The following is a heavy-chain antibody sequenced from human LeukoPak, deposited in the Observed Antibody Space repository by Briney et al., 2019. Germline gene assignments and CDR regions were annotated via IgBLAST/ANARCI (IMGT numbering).Heavy chain of an antibody. V-gene: IGHV3-21*04. Sequence: GGSLRLSCAASGFTFTSYSMNWVRQAPGKGLEWVSSIGSSNSYIYYADSVKGRFTISRDNAKNSLYLQMNSLRAEDTAVYYCASGDSSGWYSPSHLDYWGQGTLVTVSS. CDR1: GFTFTSYS. J-gene: IGHJ4*02. CDR3: ASGDSSGWYSPSHLDY. CDR2: IGSSNSYI. D-gene: IGHD6-19*01.